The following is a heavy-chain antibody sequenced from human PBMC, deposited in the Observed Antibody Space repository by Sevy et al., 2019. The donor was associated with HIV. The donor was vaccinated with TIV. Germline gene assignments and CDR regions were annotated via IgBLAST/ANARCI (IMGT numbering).Heavy chain of an antibody. CDR3: ARYCSSTSCYAPPFDY. D-gene: IGHD2-2*01. Sequence: ASVKVSCKASGYTFTDYYMHWVRQAHGQGLEWMGRINPKSGGTNYAQKFQGRVTMTRDTSISTAYMELSRLRSDDTAVYYCARYCSSTSCYAPPFDYWGQGTLVTVSS. CDR1: GYTFTDYY. J-gene: IGHJ4*02. V-gene: IGHV1-2*06. CDR2: INPKSGGT.